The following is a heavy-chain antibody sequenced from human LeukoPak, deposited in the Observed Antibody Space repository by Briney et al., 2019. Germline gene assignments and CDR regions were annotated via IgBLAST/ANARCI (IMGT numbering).Heavy chain of an antibody. CDR3: AREALIEGFYYFMDV. Sequence: SETLSLTCIVSGDSISNYYWSWIRQPAGKGLEWIGRFYSSVNTNYNPSLKSRVTMSVDTSQNQFSLKLSSVTAADTAVYYCAREALIEGFYYFMDVWGKGTTVTASS. V-gene: IGHV4-4*07. CDR1: GDSISNYY. J-gene: IGHJ6*04. CDR2: FYSSVNT.